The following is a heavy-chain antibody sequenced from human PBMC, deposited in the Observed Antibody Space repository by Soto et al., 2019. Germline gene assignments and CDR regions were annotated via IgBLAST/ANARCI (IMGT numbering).Heavy chain of an antibody. CDR3: VRPLTSGQTNARDV. J-gene: IGHJ6*02. Sequence: GGSLRLSCAASGFTFSSYSMNWVRQAPGKGLEWVSSISSSSSYIYYADSVKGRFTISRDTSKNTLYLQMDRLRDEDTAVYYCVRPLTSGQTNARDVWGQGTTVTVSS. V-gene: IGHV3-21*04. D-gene: IGHD3-10*01. CDR1: GFTFSSYS. CDR2: ISSSSSYI.